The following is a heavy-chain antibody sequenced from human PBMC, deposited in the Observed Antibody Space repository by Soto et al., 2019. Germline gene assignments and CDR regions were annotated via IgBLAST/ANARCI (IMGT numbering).Heavy chain of an antibody. CDR3: ARVVPGAEAWFGP. D-gene: IGHD2-2*01. CDR2: ISLFSDGT. J-gene: IGHJ5*02. Sequence: ASVKVSCKTSGYAFSNYGITWVRQAPGQPLEWLGWISLFSDGTNYAQKFQGRVSMTTDTSTTTAYMELRSLRSDDTAVYYCARVVPGAEAWFGPWGQGTLVTVSS. V-gene: IGHV1-18*01. CDR1: GYAFSNYG.